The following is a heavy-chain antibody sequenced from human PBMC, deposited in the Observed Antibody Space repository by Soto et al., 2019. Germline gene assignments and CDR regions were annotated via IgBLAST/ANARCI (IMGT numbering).Heavy chain of an antibody. Sequence: PGGSLRLSCAASVFTFSSYSMNWVRQAPGKGLEWVSSISSSSSYIYYADSVKGRFTISRDNAKNSLYLQMNSLRAEDTAVYYCAAVLMVYASNPLYYYGMDVWGQGTTVTVPS. CDR1: VFTFSSYS. CDR2: ISSSSSYI. J-gene: IGHJ6*02. CDR3: AAVLMVYASNPLYYYGMDV. V-gene: IGHV3-21*01. D-gene: IGHD2-8*01.